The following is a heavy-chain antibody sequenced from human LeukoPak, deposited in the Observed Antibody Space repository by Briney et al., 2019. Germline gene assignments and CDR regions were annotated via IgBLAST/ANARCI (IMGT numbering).Heavy chain of an antibody. CDR3: ARGDYGDYDWFDP. D-gene: IGHD4-17*01. V-gene: IGHV4-39*07. CDR2: IYYSGST. Sequence: PSETLSLTCTVSGGSISSSSYYWGWIRQPPGKGLEWIGSIYYSGSTYYNPSLKSRVTISVDTSKNQFSLKLSSVTAADTAVYYCARGDYGDYDWFDPWGQGTLVTVYS. CDR1: GGSISSSSYY. J-gene: IGHJ5*02.